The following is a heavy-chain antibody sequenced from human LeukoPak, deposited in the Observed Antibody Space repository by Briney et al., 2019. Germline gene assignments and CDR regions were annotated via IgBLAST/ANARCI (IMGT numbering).Heavy chain of an antibody. Sequence: PGRSLRLSCAASGFTFNNYAMHWVRQAPGKGLEWVAVISYIENDKYYADSVKGRFTISRDSSKNTLSLQMNSLRPDDTAVYYCARDSYGMDVWGQGTTVTVSS. J-gene: IGHJ6*02. V-gene: IGHV3-30*04. CDR3: ARDSYGMDV. CDR2: ISYIENDK. CDR1: GFTFNNYA.